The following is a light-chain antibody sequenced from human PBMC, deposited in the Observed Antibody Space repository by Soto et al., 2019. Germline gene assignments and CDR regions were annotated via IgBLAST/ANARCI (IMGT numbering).Light chain of an antibody. J-gene: IGKJ5*01. Sequence: IVLTQSPATLSVSPVERATLSCMASQSVSSNLAWHQQRPGQAPRLLIYGASTRATGIPARFSGSGSGTEFTLTISSLQSEDFAVYYCQQYNNWPPITFGQGTRLEIK. CDR1: QSVSSN. CDR2: GAS. V-gene: IGKV3-15*01. CDR3: QQYNNWPPIT.